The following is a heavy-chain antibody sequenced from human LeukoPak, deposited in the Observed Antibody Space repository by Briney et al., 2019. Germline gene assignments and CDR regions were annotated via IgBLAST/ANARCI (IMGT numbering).Heavy chain of an antibody. CDR2: IRSDGSNE. Sequence: GGSLRLSCAASGFTFSDYAMHWVRQAPGKGLEWVALIRSDGSNEYYEDSVKGRITISRDNSRNTLYLQINSLRAEDTAVYYCARESGALRGYSYGHWGQGTLVTVSS. CDR1: GFTFSDYA. D-gene: IGHD5-18*01. CDR3: ARESGALRGYSYGH. V-gene: IGHV3-30*02. J-gene: IGHJ4*02.